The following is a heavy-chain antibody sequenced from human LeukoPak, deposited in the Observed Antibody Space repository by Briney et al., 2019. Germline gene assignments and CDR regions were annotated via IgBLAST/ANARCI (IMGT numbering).Heavy chain of an antibody. CDR2: IYYSGST. V-gene: IGHV4-59*01. CDR1: GGSISRSY. D-gene: IGHD3-9*01. Sequence: SETLSLTCTVSGGSISRSYWSWIRQPPGKGLEWIGYIYYSGSTNYNPSLKSRVTISVDTSKNQFSLKLSSVTAADTAVYYCARVYYDILTGYYYLDYWGQGTLVTVSS. CDR3: ARVYYDILTGYYYLDY. J-gene: IGHJ4*02.